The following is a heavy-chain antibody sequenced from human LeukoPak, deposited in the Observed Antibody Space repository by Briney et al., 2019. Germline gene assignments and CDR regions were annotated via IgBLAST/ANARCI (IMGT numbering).Heavy chain of an antibody. J-gene: IGHJ5*02. CDR3: ARDEEAAGSHWFDP. CDR2: IYYSGST. CDR1: GGSISSSSYY. D-gene: IGHD6-13*01. Sequence: PSETLSLTCTVSGGSISSSSYYWGGIRSPPGKGLGGMGSIYYSGSTYYNPSLKSRVTISVDTSKNQFSLKLSSVTAADTAVYYCARDEEAAGSHWFDPWGQGTLVTVSS. V-gene: IGHV4-39*07.